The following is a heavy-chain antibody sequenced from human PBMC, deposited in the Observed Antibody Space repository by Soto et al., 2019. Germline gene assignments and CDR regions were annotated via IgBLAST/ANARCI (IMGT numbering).Heavy chain of an antibody. CDR1: GDSISSRNW. J-gene: IGHJ4*02. V-gene: IGHV4-4*02. D-gene: IGHD6-13*01. CDR2: IYHSGST. Sequence: QVQLQESGPGLVKPSGTLSLTCAVSGDSISSRNWWTWVRQPPGKGLEWIGEIYHSGSTNYSPTLKSRVTRAADMSKNQFSLKLTAGTAADTAVYYCARGGNVAAAGTIYLDSWGQGTLVTVSS. CDR3: ARGGNVAAAGTIYLDS.